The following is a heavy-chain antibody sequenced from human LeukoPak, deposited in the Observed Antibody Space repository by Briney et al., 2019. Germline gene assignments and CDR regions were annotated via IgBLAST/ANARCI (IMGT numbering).Heavy chain of an antibody. CDR2: TSGDGITT. CDR1: GFTFHNYS. CDR3: ARDHVYGGADY. D-gene: IGHD5/OR15-5a*01. Sequence: AGSLRLSCAASGFTFHNYSIHWVRQAPGKGLEWVSLTSGDGITTYFTYSVKGRFTISRDNSKSSLFLQMNSLRTEDTALYYCARDHVYGGADYWGQGTLVTVSS. J-gene: IGHJ4*02. V-gene: IGHV3-43*02.